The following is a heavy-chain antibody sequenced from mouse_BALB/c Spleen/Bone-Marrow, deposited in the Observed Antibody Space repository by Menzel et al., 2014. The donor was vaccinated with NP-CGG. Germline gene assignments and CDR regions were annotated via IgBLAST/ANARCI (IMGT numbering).Heavy chain of an antibody. D-gene: IGHD1-1*01. Sequence: VHVKQSGGGLVQPGGSLRLSCATSGFTFTDYYMNWVRPPPGRALEWLAFIRNKANGYTTEYSASVKGRFTISRDISQSILYLQMNTLRPEDSATYYCARDMGGLLFDSWGQGTTLTVSS. CDR3: ARDMGGLLFDS. CDR1: GFTFTDYY. CDR2: IRNKANGYTT. V-gene: IGHV7-3*02. J-gene: IGHJ2*01.